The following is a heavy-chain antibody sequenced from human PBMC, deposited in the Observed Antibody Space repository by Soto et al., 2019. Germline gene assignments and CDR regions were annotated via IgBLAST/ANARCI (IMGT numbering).Heavy chain of an antibody. D-gene: IGHD3-3*01. V-gene: IGHV3-48*01. CDR2: ISYSSNTI. Sequence: GGSLRLSCASSGFTFDNYSMNWVRQAPGKGLEWVSYISYSSNTIYYADSVKGRFTISRDNAKNSRYLQMNGLRAEDTAVYYCARDRDFWSGYYGRFDPWGQGTLVTVSS. CDR1: GFTFDNYS. CDR3: ARDRDFWSGYYGRFDP. J-gene: IGHJ5*02.